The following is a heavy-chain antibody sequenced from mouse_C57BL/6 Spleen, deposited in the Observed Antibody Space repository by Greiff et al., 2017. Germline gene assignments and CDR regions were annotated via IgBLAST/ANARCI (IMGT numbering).Heavy chain of an antibody. V-gene: IGHV1-82*01. CDR3: ARKENYGSSYAMDY. Sequence: QVQLKQSGPELVKPGASVKISCKASGYAFSSSWMNWVKQRPGKGLEWIGRIYPGDGDTNYNGKFKGKATLTADKSSSTAYMQLSSLTSEDSAVYFCARKENYGSSYAMDYWGQGTSVTVSS. J-gene: IGHJ4*01. CDR2: IYPGDGDT. CDR1: GYAFSSSW. D-gene: IGHD1-1*01.